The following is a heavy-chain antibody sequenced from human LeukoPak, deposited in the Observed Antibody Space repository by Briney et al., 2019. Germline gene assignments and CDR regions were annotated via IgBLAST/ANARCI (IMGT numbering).Heavy chain of an antibody. J-gene: IGHJ4*02. Sequence: SETLSLTCTVSGGSISSSSYYWGWIRQPPGKGLEWIGSIYYSGSTYYNPSLKSRVTISVDTSKNQFSLKLSSVTAADTAVYYCARPHSNYVWGQGTLVTVSS. CDR2: IYYSGST. D-gene: IGHD4-11*01. CDR1: GGSISSSSYY. CDR3: ARPHSNYV. V-gene: IGHV4-39*01.